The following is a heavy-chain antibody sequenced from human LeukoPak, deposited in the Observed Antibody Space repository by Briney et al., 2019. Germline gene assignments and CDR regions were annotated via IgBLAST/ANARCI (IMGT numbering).Heavy chain of an antibody. D-gene: IGHD3-22*01. CDR1: GGSISSYY. CDR2: IYYSGST. Sequence: SETLSLTCTVSGGSISSYYWSWIRQPPGKGLEWIGYIYYSGSTNYNPSLKSRVTISVDTSKNQFSLKLSSVTAADTAVYYCARDVYYYDSSGYYRPYGMDVWGQGTTVTVSS. V-gene: IGHV4-59*01. CDR3: ARDVYYYDSSGYYRPYGMDV. J-gene: IGHJ6*02.